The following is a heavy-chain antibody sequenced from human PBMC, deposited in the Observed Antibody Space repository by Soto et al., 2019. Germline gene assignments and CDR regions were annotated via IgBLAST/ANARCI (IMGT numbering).Heavy chain of an antibody. J-gene: IGHJ3*02. CDR2: ISGSGGST. CDR1: GFTFSSYA. V-gene: IGHV3-23*01. D-gene: IGHD3-16*01. CDR3: AKGNDYVKLIDAFDI. Sequence: GGSLRLSCAASGFTFSSYAMSWVRQARGKGLERVSAISGSGGSTYYADSVKGRFTISRDNSKNTLYLQMNSLRAEDTAVYYCAKGNDYVKLIDAFDIWGQGTMVTVSS.